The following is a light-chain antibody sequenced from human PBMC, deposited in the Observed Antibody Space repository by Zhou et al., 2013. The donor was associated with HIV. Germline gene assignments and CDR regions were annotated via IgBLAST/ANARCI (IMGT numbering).Light chain of an antibody. J-gene: IGKJ5*01. CDR1: QSLVHRNGYIY. CDR2: LGS. CDR3: MQALPPIT. Sequence: DAVLIQSTLSQPVSLGQTASISCRSSQSLVHRNGYIYLDWYLQRPGQSPQLLIYLGSNRASGAPDRFSGSGSGRDFTLKISRVEAEDVGVYYCMQALPPITFGQGTRLEIK. V-gene: IGKV2-28*01.